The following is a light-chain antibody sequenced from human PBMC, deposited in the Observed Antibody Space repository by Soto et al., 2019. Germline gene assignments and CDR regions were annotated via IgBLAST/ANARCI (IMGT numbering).Light chain of an antibody. J-gene: IGKJ1*01. CDR1: QTVDSNF. CDR2: AAS. V-gene: IGKV3-20*01. CDR3: LKYGSSPGWT. Sequence: DIVLTQSPGTLSLSPGERATLSCRASQTVDSNFLAWYQQKPGQAPRLLIYAASTRATGIPDRFSGSGSGTDFTLTISRLDPEDFAVYYCLKYGSSPGWTFGPGTKVE.